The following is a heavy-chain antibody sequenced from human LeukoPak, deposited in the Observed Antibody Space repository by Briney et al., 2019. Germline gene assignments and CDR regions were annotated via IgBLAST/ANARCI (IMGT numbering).Heavy chain of an antibody. J-gene: IGHJ5*01. Sequence: PGGSLRLSCAASGFTFSSYGMHWVRQAPGKGLEWVADIWFDGKNEHFADSVKGRFTISRDNSKSTLYLEMNSLRVEDTAVYYCAREGLTGSTNWFDSWGQGTLATVSS. D-gene: IGHD1-7*01. CDR3: AREGLTGSTNWFDS. CDR2: IWFDGKNE. V-gene: IGHV3-33*01. CDR1: GFTFSSYG.